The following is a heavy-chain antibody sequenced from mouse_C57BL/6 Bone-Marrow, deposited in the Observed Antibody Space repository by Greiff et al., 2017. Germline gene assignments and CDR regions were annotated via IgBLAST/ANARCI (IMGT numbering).Heavy chain of an antibody. CDR2: IRLKSDNYAT. D-gene: IGHD1-1*01. V-gene: IGHV6-3*01. Sequence: EVKLEESGGGLVQPGGSMKLSCVASGFTFSNYWMNWVRQSPEKGLEWVAQIRLKSDNYATHYAESVKGRFTISRDDSKSSVYLQMNNLRAEDTGMYYCTVYYYGSTWYFDVWGTGTTVTVSS. J-gene: IGHJ1*03. CDR1: GFTFSNYW. CDR3: TVYYYGSTWYFDV.